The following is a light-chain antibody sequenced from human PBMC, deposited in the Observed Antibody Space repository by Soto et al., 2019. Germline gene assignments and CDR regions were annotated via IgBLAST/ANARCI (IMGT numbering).Light chain of an antibody. CDR1: QSVSDR. CDR3: QQRNFRPEVT. CDR2: HAS. J-gene: IGKJ4*01. Sequence: EIVLTQSPATLSLSPGERATLSCRASQSVSDRLAWYQQKPGQAPRLLIFHASNMATGIPRRFSGSGSGTDFTLTISSLEPDDFATYYCQQRNFRPEVTFGGGTKVE. V-gene: IGKV3-11*01.